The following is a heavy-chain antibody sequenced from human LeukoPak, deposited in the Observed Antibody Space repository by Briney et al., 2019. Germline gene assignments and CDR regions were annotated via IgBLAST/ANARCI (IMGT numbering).Heavy chain of an antibody. CDR1: GFTVSSHF. CDR3: ARDVGIQLPDY. Sequence: PGGSLRLSCAASGFTVSSHFMSWVRQAPGEGLEWVSLIYSGGTTYFADSVKGRFTVSRDNSKNTLYLQMNSLRAEDTAVYYCARDVGIQLPDYWGQGTLVTVSS. J-gene: IGHJ4*02. D-gene: IGHD5-18*01. V-gene: IGHV3-53*01. CDR2: IYSGGTT.